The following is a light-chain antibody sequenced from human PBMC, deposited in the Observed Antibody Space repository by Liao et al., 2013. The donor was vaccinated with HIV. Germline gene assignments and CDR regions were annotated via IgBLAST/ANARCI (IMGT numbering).Light chain of an antibody. Sequence: SYELTQPPSVSVAPGKTARITCGGNNIGSKSVHWYQQKPGQAPVLVIYQDNKRPSGIPERFSGSNSGNTATLTISGTQALDEADYYCQAWDSSTWVFGGGTKVTVL. J-gene: IGLJ3*02. V-gene: IGLV3-21*01. CDR3: QAWDSSTWV. CDR2: QDN. CDR1: NIGSKS.